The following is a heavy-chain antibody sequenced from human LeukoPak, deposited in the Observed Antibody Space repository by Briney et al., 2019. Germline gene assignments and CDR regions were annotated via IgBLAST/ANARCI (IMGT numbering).Heavy chain of an antibody. J-gene: IGHJ4*02. CDR3: ARQSILFLGPESLVYSSAGPDFDY. V-gene: IGHV5-51*01. CDR1: GYSFTSYW. CDR2: IYPGDSDT. Sequence: GESLKISCKGSGYSFTSYWIGWVRQMPGKGLEWMGIIYPGDSDTRYSPSFQGQVTISADKSISTAYLQWSSLKASDTAMYYCARQSILFLGPESLVYSSAGPDFDYWGQGTLVTVSS. D-gene: IGHD6-19*01.